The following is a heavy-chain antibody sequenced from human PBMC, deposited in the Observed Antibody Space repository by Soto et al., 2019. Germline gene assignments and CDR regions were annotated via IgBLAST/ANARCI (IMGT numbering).Heavy chain of an antibody. Sequence: GASVKVSCKASGGTFSSYAISWVRQAPGQGLEWMGGIIPIFGTANYAQKFQGRVTITADKSTSTAYMGLSSLRSEDTAVYYCASGGSGLPDNYYYGMDVWGQGTTVTVSS. CDR1: GGTFSSYA. D-gene: IGHD2-2*01. J-gene: IGHJ6*02. CDR2: IIPIFGTA. CDR3: ASGGSGLPDNYYYGMDV. V-gene: IGHV1-69*06.